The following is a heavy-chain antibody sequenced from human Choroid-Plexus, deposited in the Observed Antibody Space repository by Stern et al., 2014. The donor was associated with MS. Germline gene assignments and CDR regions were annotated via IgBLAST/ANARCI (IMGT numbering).Heavy chain of an antibody. Sequence: VQLEASGGGVAQPGRPLILSCAASGFTFSNFGMHWVRQAPGTWLEWVALIAYDGSEKYYADSVKGSVTIFRDNSKNTLYMHMNSLRAEDTAVYYCAKDRQWSTYFFDYWGQGSRGTVSS. D-gene: IGHD2-15*01. J-gene: IGHJ4*02. CDR1: GFTFSNFG. CDR3: AKDRQWSTYFFDY. V-gene: IGHV3-30*18. CDR2: IAYDGSEK.